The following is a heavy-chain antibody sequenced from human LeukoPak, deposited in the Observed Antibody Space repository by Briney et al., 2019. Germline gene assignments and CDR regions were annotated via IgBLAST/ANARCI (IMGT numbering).Heavy chain of an antibody. J-gene: IGHJ6*03. CDR3: AGGDYYHMDV. CDR2: INNSGST. Sequence: SETPSLTCAVYGGSFSGYYWNWIRQPPGKGLEWIGEINNSGSTNYNPSLKSRVTISRDTSKNQFSLKLSSVTAADTAVYYCAGGDYYHMDVWGKGTTVTISS. V-gene: IGHV4-34*01. CDR1: GGSFSGYY.